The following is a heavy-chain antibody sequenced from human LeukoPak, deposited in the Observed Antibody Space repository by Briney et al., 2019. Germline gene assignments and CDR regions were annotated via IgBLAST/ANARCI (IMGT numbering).Heavy chain of an antibody. V-gene: IGHV3-7*04. D-gene: IGHD5-24*01. J-gene: IGHJ4*02. CDR1: GFTFSSYG. CDR3: TRVGYIDEGIDY. Sequence: GGSLRLSCAASGFTFSSYGMHWVRQAPGKGLEWVASIKHDGSEKYYVDSVRGRFTISRDNTMNSLYLQMNSLRAEDTAIYYCTRVGYIDEGIDYWGQGTLVTVSS. CDR2: IKHDGSEK.